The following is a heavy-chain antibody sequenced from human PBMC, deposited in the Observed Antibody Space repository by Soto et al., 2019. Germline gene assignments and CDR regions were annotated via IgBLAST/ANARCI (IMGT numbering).Heavy chain of an antibody. J-gene: IGHJ5*02. V-gene: IGHV4-61*08. CDR3: ARYVIDP. D-gene: IGHD3-10*02. Sequence: RTLTYTVSGGSIDSGDYSWCWIRQPKGKGLEWIGDAYYSGTTNHNPLLKSQVTLSLDKSKNQFSLKMNSVTAVDTPVHYCARYVIDP. CDR2: AYYSGTT. CDR1: GGSIDSGDYS.